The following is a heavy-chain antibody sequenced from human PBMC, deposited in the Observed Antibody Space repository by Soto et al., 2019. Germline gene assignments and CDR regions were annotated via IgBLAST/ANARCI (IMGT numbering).Heavy chain of an antibody. Sequence: QVQLQESGPGLVKPSETLSLTCTVSGGSVSSGSYYWSWIRQPPGKGLEWIGYIYYSGSTNSNPSLKSRVTISVDTSKNQFSLKLSSVTAADTAVYYCARDSLIPARRNYYYGMDVWGQGTTVTVSS. V-gene: IGHV4-61*01. J-gene: IGHJ6*02. CDR3: ARDSLIPARRNYYYGMDV. D-gene: IGHD2-21*01. CDR1: GGSVSSGSYY. CDR2: IYYSGST.